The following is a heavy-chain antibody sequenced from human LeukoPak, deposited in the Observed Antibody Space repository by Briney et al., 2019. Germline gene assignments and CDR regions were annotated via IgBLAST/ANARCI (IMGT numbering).Heavy chain of an antibody. Sequence: SETLSLTCTVSGGSISSYYWSWIRQPPGKGLEWIGYIHYSGSTHYNPSLKSRVTISVDTSKNQVSLKLRSVTAADTAVYYCARTTEGYAGGPGYSYYYYMDVWGKGTTGTVSS. CDR2: IHYSGST. CDR1: GGSISSYY. J-gene: IGHJ6*03. CDR3: ARTTEGYAGGPGYSYYYYMDV. D-gene: IGHD5-12*01. V-gene: IGHV4-59*01.